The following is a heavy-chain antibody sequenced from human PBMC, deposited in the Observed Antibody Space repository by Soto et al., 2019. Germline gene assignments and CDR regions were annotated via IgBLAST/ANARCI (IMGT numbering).Heavy chain of an antibody. CDR3: TRFGGYYDFWSGPAGGPTFDY. J-gene: IGHJ4*02. D-gene: IGHD3-3*01. CDR2: IRSKAYGGTI. Sequence: GGSLRLSCTASGFTFGDYAMSWFRQAPGKGLEWVGFIRSKAYGGTIEYAASVKGRFTISRDDSKSIAYLQMNSLKTEDTAIYYCTRFGGYYDFWSGPAGGPTFDYWGQGTLVTVSS. CDR1: GFTFGDYA. V-gene: IGHV3-49*03.